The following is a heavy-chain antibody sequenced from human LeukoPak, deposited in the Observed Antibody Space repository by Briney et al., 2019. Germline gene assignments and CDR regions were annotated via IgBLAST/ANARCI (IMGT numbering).Heavy chain of an antibody. Sequence: PSETLSLTCTVSGGSISSYYWSWIRQPAGKGLEWIGRIYTSGSTNYNPSLKSRVTMSVDTSKNQFSLKLSSVTAADTAVYYCAKVGEVVVPAAIDYWGQGTLVTVSS. J-gene: IGHJ4*02. CDR2: IYTSGST. V-gene: IGHV4-4*07. D-gene: IGHD2-2*01. CDR3: AKVGEVVVPAAIDY. CDR1: GGSISSYY.